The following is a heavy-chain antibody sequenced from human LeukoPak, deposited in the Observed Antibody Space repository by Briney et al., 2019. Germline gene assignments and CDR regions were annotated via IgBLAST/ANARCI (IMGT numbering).Heavy chain of an antibody. J-gene: IGHJ4*02. Sequence: SETLSLTCTVSGYSISSDYYWGWIRQPRGKGLEWIGSIYNRGTNHYNPSLKGRVTISVDTSKKQFFMKLSSVTAADTAVYYCARLVRGVIISHWGQGTLVTVSS. CDR1: GYSISSDYY. CDR2: IYNRGTN. CDR3: ARLVRGVIISH. D-gene: IGHD3-10*01. V-gene: IGHV4-38-2*02.